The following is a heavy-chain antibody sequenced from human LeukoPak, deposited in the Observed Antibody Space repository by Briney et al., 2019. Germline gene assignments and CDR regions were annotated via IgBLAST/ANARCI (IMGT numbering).Heavy chain of an antibody. CDR1: GGSMSSYY. CDR3: ARHTHSIARYYFDY. CDR2: IYSSEST. J-gene: IGHJ4*02. V-gene: IGHV4-59*01. D-gene: IGHD6-13*01. Sequence: SETLSLTCTVSGGSMSSYYWSWVRQPPGKGLEWIGHIYSSESTNYNPSLKSRVTISADASNNQFSLNLSSVTAADTAVYYCARHTHSIARYYFDYWGQGTLVTVSS.